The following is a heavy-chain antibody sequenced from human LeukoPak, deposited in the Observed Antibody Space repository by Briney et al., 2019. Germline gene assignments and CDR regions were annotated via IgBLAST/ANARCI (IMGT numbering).Heavy chain of an antibody. CDR3: ARDRSNVGATYYYYYGMDV. CDR2: IYSGGST. J-gene: IGHJ6*02. Sequence: GGSLRLSCAASGFTVSSNYMSWVRQAPGKGLEWVSVIYSGGSTYYADSVKGRFIISRDNSKNTLYLQMNSLRAEDTAVYYCARDRSNVGATYYYYYGMDVWGQGTTVTVSS. CDR1: GFTVSSNY. V-gene: IGHV3-66*01. D-gene: IGHD1-26*01.